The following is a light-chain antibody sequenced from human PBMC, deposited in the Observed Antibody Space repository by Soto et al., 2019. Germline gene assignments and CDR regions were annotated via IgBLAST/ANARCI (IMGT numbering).Light chain of an antibody. V-gene: IGKV1-33*01. J-gene: IGKJ5*01. Sequence: EIKMTQSPSSLSASVGDRVTITCQASQDISNYLNWYQQKPGKAPKLLIYDASNLETGVPSRFSGSGSGTDFIFTISSLQAEDIARYYCQECDNLPPPFGQGTRLEIK. CDR2: DAS. CDR3: QECDNLPPP. CDR1: QDISNY.